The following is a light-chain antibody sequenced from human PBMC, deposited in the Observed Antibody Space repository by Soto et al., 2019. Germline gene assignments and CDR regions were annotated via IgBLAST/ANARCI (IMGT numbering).Light chain of an antibody. Sequence: DIQMTQSPSSLSASVGDRVTITCQASQDIKNYLNWYQQKSGKAPKLLIYDASDLETGVPSRFSGSGSGTDFTFTINSLQPEDIATYYCQQYDNLSLTFGGGTKVDI. CDR3: QQYDNLSLT. J-gene: IGKJ4*01. CDR2: DAS. V-gene: IGKV1-33*01. CDR1: QDIKNY.